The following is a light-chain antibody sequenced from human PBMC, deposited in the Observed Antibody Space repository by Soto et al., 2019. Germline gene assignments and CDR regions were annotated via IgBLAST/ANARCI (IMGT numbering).Light chain of an antibody. CDR3: QQYNSYPWT. CDR2: DAS. J-gene: IGKJ1*01. CDR1: QSITTW. Sequence: DIQMTQSPSTLSASVGDRVTITCRASQSITTWLAWYRLKPGKAPKLLMYDASSLESGVPSRFSGSESGTEFTLTIASLQPDDFAAYYCQQYNSYPWTFGQGTKVEIK. V-gene: IGKV1-5*01.